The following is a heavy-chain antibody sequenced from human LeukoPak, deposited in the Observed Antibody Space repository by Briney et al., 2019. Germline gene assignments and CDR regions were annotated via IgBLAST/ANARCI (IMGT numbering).Heavy chain of an antibody. Sequence: SETLSLTCTVSGGSISSYYWSWIRQPPGKGLEWIGYIYYSGSTNYNLSLKSRVTISVDTSKNQFSLKLSSVTAADTAVYYCASRDGYNGSFDYWGQGTLVTVSS. J-gene: IGHJ4*02. V-gene: IGHV4-59*01. CDR1: GGSISSYY. CDR3: ASRDGYNGSFDY. CDR2: IYYSGST. D-gene: IGHD5-24*01.